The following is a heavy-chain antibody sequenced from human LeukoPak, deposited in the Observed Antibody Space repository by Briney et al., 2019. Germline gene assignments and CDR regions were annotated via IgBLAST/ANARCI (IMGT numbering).Heavy chain of an antibody. Sequence: GGSLRLSCAASGFTFSDYSMNWVRQAPGKGLEWVSSITSSSNYIYYADSVKGRFTISRDNAKNSLNLQMNSLRAEDTAVYYCAKDRSGSYSQGLDYWGQGTLVTVSS. CDR1: GFTFSDYS. CDR3: AKDRSGSYSQGLDY. D-gene: IGHD1-26*01. CDR2: ITSSSNYI. J-gene: IGHJ4*02. V-gene: IGHV3-21*01.